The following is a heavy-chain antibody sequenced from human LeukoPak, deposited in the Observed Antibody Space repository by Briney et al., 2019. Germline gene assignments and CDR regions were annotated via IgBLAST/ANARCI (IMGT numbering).Heavy chain of an antibody. CDR3: ARGDGYNFFDY. CDR1: EFSVANNY. CDR2: FYVGGAT. D-gene: IGHD5-24*01. Sequence: GGSLRLSCAVSEFSVANNYMSWVRQAPGKGLEWVSVFYVGGATYYADSVKGRFTISRDNSENTLYLQMKSLRAEDTAVYYCARGDGYNFFDYWGQGTLVTVSS. J-gene: IGHJ4*02. V-gene: IGHV3-53*01.